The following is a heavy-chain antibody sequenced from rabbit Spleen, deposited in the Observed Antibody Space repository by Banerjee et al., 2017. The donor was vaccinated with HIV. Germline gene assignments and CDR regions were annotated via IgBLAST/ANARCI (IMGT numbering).Heavy chain of an antibody. J-gene: IGHJ6*01. Sequence: QSLEESGGDLVRPGASLTLTCIASGVSFSDNSYMCWVRQAPGKGLEWIACIDIGGSAFTYFASWAKGRFTISKTSSTTVTLQMTSLTAADTATYFCARDTSSSFSSYGMDLWGPGTLVTVS. D-gene: IGHD1-1*01. CDR1: GVSFSDNSY. CDR2: IDIGGSAFT. V-gene: IGHV1S40*01. CDR3: ARDTSSSFSSYGMDL.